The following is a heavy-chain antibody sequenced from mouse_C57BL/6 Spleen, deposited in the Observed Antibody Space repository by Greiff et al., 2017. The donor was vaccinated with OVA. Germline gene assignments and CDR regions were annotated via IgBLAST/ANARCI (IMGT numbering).Heavy chain of an antibody. J-gene: IGHJ1*03. V-gene: IGHV1-76*01. CDR2: IYPGSGNT. Sequence: VKVVESGAELVRPGASVKLSCKASGYTFTDYYINWVKQRPGQGLEWIARIYPGSGNTYYNEKFKGKATLTAEKSSSTAYMQLSSLTSEDSAVYFCARGSYPWYFDVWGTGTTVTVSS. D-gene: IGHD1-1*02. CDR1: GYTFTDYY. CDR3: ARGSYPWYFDV.